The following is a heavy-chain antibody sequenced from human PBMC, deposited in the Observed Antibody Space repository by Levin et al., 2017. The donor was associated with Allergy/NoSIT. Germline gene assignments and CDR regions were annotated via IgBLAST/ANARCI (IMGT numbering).Heavy chain of an antibody. CDR1: GFTFSSYG. Sequence: GESLKISCAASGFTFSSYGMHWVRQAPGKGLEWVAVIWYDGSNKYYADSVKGRFTISRDNSKNTLYLQMNSLRAEDTAVYYCAREGNTILKGMDVWGQGTTVTVSS. D-gene: IGHD3-9*01. CDR3: AREGNTILKGMDV. V-gene: IGHV3-33*01. CDR2: IWYDGSNK. J-gene: IGHJ6*02.